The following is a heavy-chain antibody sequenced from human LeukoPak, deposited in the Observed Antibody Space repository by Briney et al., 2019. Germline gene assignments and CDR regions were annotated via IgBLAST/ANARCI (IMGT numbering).Heavy chain of an antibody. CDR1: GGSISSSNW. CDR2: IYHSGST. Sequence: SGTLSLTCAVSGGSISSSNWWSWVRQPPGKGLEWIGEIYHSGSTNYNPSLKSRVTISVDKSKNQFSLKLSSVTAADTAVYYCARPRDYCSSTSCLDAFDIWGQGTMVTVSS. CDR3: ARPRDYCSSTSCLDAFDI. V-gene: IGHV4-4*02. D-gene: IGHD2-2*01. J-gene: IGHJ3*02.